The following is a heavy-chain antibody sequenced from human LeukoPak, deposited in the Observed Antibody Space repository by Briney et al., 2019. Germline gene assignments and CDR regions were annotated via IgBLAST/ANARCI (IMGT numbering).Heavy chain of an antibody. V-gene: IGHV4-61*02. D-gene: IGHD3-22*01. CDR2: IYASGST. CDR1: GDSISNLNYY. Sequence: PSQTLSLTCTVSGDSISNLNYYWSWIRQPAGKGLEWIGRIYASGSTNYNPSLKSRVTISVDTSKNQFSLKLSSVTAAGTAVYYCARPSTYYYDSSGHGAFDIWGQGTMVTVSS. CDR3: ARPSTYYYDSSGHGAFDI. J-gene: IGHJ3*02.